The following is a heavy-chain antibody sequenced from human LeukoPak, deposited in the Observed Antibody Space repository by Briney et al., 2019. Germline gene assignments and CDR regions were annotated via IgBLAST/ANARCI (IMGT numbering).Heavy chain of an antibody. CDR1: GDSISNINYY. CDR2: INYNGRT. V-gene: IGHV4-39*01. Sequence: SETLSLTCTVSGDSISNINYYWGWIRQPPGKGLEWIALINYNGRTFNNPSLKSRVAISIDTSNNQFSLKLTSVPAADTAVYYCARNGRVVVPAAIPYYYYYMDVWGKGTTVTVSS. J-gene: IGHJ6*03. CDR3: ARNGRVVVPAAIPYYYYYMDV. D-gene: IGHD2-2*01.